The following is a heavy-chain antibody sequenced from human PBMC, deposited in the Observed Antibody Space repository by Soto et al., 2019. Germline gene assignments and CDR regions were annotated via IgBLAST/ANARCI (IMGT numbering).Heavy chain of an antibody. CDR3: ARDQYSSSWYATIYYYYGMDV. D-gene: IGHD6-13*01. CDR1: GYTFTSYG. Sequence: ASVKVSCKASGYTFTSYGISWVRQAPGQGLEWMGWISAYNGNTNYAQKLQGRVTMTTDTSTSTAYMELRSLRSDDTAVYYCARDQYSSSWYATIYYYYGMDVWGQGTTVTSP. V-gene: IGHV1-18*04. J-gene: IGHJ6*02. CDR2: ISAYNGNT.